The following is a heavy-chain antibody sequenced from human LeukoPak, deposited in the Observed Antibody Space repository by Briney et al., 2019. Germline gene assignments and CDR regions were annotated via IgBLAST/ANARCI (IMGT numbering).Heavy chain of an antibody. D-gene: IGHD3-22*01. V-gene: IGHV3-30-3*01. CDR3: ATGLPGHYYDSSGYYF. Sequence: GGSLRLSCAASGFTFSSYAMHWVRQAPGKGLEWVAVISYDGSNKYYADSVKGRFTISRDNSKNTLYLQMNSLRAEDTAVYYCATGLPGHYYDSSGYYFWGQGTLVTVSS. CDR2: ISYDGSNK. J-gene: IGHJ4*02. CDR1: GFTFSSYA.